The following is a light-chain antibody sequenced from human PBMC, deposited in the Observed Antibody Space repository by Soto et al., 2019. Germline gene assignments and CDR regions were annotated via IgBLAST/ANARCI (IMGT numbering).Light chain of an antibody. Sequence: QSALTQPASVSGSTGLSIAISCTGASSDVGGYNYVSWYQYHPGKAPKLMIYDVSNRPSGVSNRYSGSKSGNTASLTISGLQAEDEANYYCSSYTSSSTLVLFGGGTKVTV. J-gene: IGLJ2*01. V-gene: IGLV2-14*03. CDR3: SSYTSSSTLVL. CDR1: SSDVGGYNY. CDR2: DVS.